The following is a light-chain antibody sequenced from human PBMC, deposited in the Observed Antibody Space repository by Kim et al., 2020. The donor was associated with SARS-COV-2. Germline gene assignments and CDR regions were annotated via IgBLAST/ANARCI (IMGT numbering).Light chain of an antibody. CDR3: QQYNDWPYT. Sequence: SVAPAERATPSARTSQSVSSNLAWYQQKPGQAPRVLMFGASTRATGIPAKFSGSGSGTEFTLTISSLQSEDFAVYYCQQYNDWPYTFGQGTKLEI. CDR1: QSVSSN. J-gene: IGKJ2*01. CDR2: GAS. V-gene: IGKV3-15*01.